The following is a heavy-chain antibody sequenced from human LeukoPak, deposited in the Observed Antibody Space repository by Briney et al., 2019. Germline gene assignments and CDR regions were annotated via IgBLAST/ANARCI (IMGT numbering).Heavy chain of an antibody. CDR1: GFTFNSFS. Sequence: GGSLRLSCAASGFTFNSFSMNWVRQAPGKGLEWVSYISSSSSSIYYADSVKGRFTISRDNARNSLYLQMNSLRAEDTAVYYCARSTYYYDSSGYYLGYWGQGTLVTVSS. V-gene: IGHV3-48*04. CDR3: ARSTYYYDSSGYYLGY. D-gene: IGHD3-22*01. J-gene: IGHJ4*02. CDR2: ISSSSSSI.